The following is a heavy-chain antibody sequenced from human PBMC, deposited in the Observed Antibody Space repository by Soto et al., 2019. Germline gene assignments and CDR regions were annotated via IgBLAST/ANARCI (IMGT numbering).Heavy chain of an antibody. CDR1: GLTFSSHA. V-gene: IGHV3-23*01. D-gene: IGHD1-1*01. Sequence: PAGALRLSCAPSGLTFSSHAMSWVRQAPGRGLDRSSAISGSGGSTHDADSVKGRLTTSRDHSKSTLNLQTNRPRGHDTLVCDRAQGVRKMGTNTPGYWGQGTLVTFSS. CDR2: ISGSGGST. J-gene: IGHJ4*02. CDR3: AQGVRKMGTNTPGY.